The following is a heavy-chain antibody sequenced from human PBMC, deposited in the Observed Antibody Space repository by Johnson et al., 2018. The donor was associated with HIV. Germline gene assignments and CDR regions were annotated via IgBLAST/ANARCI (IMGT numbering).Heavy chain of an antibody. CDR3: AKEYLRYSGTYAGAFDI. V-gene: IGHV3-33*06. CDR2: IYYDGSNK. J-gene: IGHJ3*02. D-gene: IGHD1-26*01. Sequence: QEQLVESGGCVVQPGRSLRLSCAASGFTFSSYGMHWVRQAPGKGLEWVAVIYYDGSNKYYADSMKGRFTISRDNYQNTLYLQMNSLRAEDTAVYYCAKEYLRYSGTYAGAFDIWGQGTMVTVSS. CDR1: GFTFSSYG.